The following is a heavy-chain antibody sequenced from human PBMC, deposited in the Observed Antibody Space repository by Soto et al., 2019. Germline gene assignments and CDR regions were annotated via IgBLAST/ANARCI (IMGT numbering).Heavy chain of an antibody. Sequence: SETLSLTCAVYGGSFSGYYWSWIRQPPGKGLEWIGEINHSGSTNYNPSLKSRVTISVDTSKNQFSLKLSSVTAADTAVYYCARGRSLLLWCGESIRNDYWGQGTLVTVSA. D-gene: IGHD3-10*01. J-gene: IGHJ4*02. CDR3: ARGRSLLLWCGESIRNDY. V-gene: IGHV4-34*01. CDR2: INHSGST. CDR1: GGSFSGYY.